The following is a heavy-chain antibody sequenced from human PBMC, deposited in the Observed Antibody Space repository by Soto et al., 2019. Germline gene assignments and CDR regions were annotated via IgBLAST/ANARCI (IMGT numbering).Heavy chain of an antibody. CDR1: GFTFSVYF. D-gene: IGHD1-26*01. CDR3: ARVGDEWDYYCYVDV. J-gene: IGHJ6*03. Sequence: QVQLVESGGGLVKPGGSLRLSCAASGFTFSVYFMSWFRQAPGKGLEWVSYISSSGSTIYYADSVKGRFTISRDNAKNSLYLNMNSLKAEDRAVYYCARVGDEWDYYCYVDVWGKGTTVTVSS. V-gene: IGHV3-11*01. CDR2: ISSSGSTI.